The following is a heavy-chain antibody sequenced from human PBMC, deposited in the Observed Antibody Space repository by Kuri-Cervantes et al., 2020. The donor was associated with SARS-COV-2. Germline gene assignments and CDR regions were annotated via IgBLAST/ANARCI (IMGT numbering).Heavy chain of an antibody. CDR3: ARGGNPAWNMDA. CDR1: GFTFSSYD. J-gene: IGHJ6*03. Sequence: GESLKISCAACGFTFSSYDMHWVRQATGKGLEWVSAIGTAGDTYYPGSVKGQFTISRENAKNSLYLQMNSLRAGDTAVYYCARGGNPAWNMDAWGKGTTVTVSS. V-gene: IGHV3-13*03. D-gene: IGHD4-23*01. CDR2: IGTAGDT.